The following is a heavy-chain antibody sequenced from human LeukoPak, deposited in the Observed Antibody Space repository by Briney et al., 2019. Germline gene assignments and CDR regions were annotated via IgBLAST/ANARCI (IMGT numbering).Heavy chain of an antibody. CDR3: AKGRGRIAARPLSYYFDY. D-gene: IGHD6-6*01. J-gene: IGHJ4*02. CDR2: ISGDGGST. Sequence: GGSLRLSCAASGFTFDDYAMHWVHQAPGKGLEWVSLISGDGGSTYYADSVKGRFTISRDNSKNSLYLQMNSLRTEDTALYYCAKGRGRIAARPLSYYFDYWGQGTLVTVSS. V-gene: IGHV3-43*02. CDR1: GFTFDDYA.